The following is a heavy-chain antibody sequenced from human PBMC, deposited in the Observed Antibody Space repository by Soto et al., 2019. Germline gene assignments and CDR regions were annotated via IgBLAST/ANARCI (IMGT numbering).Heavy chain of an antibody. Sequence: EVQLMESGGGLVQPGGSLRLSCRGSGFTFGHYEMSWFRQSPGKGLEWVSYISSDGATIYYADSVKGRFTISRDNDKNLLYLQMNSLKGEDTATYYCVRVGIVARPYWGQGTPVTVSS. CDR3: VRVGIVARPY. J-gene: IGHJ4*02. D-gene: IGHD2-21*01. CDR1: GFTFGHYE. V-gene: IGHV3-48*03. CDR2: ISSDGATI.